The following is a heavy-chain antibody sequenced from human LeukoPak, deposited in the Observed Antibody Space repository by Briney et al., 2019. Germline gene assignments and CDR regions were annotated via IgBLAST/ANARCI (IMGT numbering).Heavy chain of an antibody. J-gene: IGHJ4*02. CDR2: INWNGGST. CDR1: GFSFDDYG. V-gene: IGHV3-20*04. CDR3: ARLWGVATRLFDY. D-gene: IGHD5-12*01. Sequence: GGSLRLSCAASGFSFDDYGMSWVRQAPGKGLEWVSDINWNGGSTRYADSVKGRCTISRDNAKNSLYLQMDSLRAEDTALYYCARLWGVATRLFDYWGQGTLVTVSS.